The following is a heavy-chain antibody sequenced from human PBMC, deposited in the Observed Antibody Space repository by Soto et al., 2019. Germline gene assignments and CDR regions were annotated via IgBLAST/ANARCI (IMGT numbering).Heavy chain of an antibody. J-gene: IGHJ4*02. Sequence: QVQLQESGPGLVKPSQTLSLTCTVSGGSISSGDYYWSWIRQPPGKGLEWIGYIYYSGSTYYNPSLKSRVTISVDTSKNQFSLKLSSVTAADTAVYYYARDRLVAAADYYFDYWGQGTLVTVSS. V-gene: IGHV4-30-4*01. CDR2: IYYSGST. CDR3: ARDRLVAAADYYFDY. CDR1: GGSISSGDYY. D-gene: IGHD6-13*01.